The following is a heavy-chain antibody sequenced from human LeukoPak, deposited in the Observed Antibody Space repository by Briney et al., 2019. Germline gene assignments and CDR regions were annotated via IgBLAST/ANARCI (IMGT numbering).Heavy chain of an antibody. CDR2: IYSGGST. CDR1: GFTVSSNF. CDR3: ASPTYGDYGDYYYYGMDV. Sequence: PGGSLRLSCAASGFTVSSNFMSWVRQAPGKGLEWVSVIYSGGSTYYADSVKGRFTISRDNSKNTLYLQMNSLRAEDTAVYYCASPTYGDYGDYYYYGMDVWGQGTTVTVSS. D-gene: IGHD4-17*01. V-gene: IGHV3-53*01. J-gene: IGHJ6*02.